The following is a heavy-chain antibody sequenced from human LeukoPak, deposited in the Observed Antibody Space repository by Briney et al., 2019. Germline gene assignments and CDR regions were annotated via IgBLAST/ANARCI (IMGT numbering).Heavy chain of an antibody. D-gene: IGHD3-22*01. V-gene: IGHV3-7*01. CDR1: GFTFSSYW. CDR2: IKTDGSEK. Sequence: GGSLRLSCEASGFTFSSYWMSWVRQAPGKGLEWVANIKTDGSEKYYVDSVKGRFTISRDNAKNTLYLQMNSLRAEDTAVYYCARGGYYGSSGYYNFDYWGQGILVTVSS. J-gene: IGHJ4*02. CDR3: ARGGYYGSSGYYNFDY.